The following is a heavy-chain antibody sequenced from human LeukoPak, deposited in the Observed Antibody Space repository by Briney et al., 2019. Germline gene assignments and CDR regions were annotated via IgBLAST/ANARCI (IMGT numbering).Heavy chain of an antibody. CDR3: ARSIVVFDWLNWFDP. Sequence: ASVKVSCKASGYTFTGYYMHWVRQAPGQGLEWMGWISPNSGGTNYAQKFQGRVTMTTDTSTSTAYMELRSLRSDDTAVYYCARSIVVFDWLNWFDPWGQGTLVTVSS. CDR1: GYTFTGYY. CDR2: ISPNSGGT. J-gene: IGHJ5*02. D-gene: IGHD2-21*01. V-gene: IGHV1-2*02.